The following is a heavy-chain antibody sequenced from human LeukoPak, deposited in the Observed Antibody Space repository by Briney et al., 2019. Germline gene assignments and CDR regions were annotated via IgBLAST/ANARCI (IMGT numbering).Heavy chain of an antibody. CDR2: IKQDGSEK. Sequence: GGSLRLSCAASGFTFSSYWMNWVRQAPGKGLEWVANIKQDGSEKYYVDSVKGRFTISRDNAKNSLYLQMNSLRAEDTAVYYCARDRGNSGLRVPNDYWGQGTLVTVSS. V-gene: IGHV3-7*01. CDR1: GFTFSSYW. CDR3: ARDRGNSGLRVPNDY. J-gene: IGHJ4*02. D-gene: IGHD6-19*01.